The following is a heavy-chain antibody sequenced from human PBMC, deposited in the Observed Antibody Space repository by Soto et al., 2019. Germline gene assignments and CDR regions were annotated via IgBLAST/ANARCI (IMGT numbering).Heavy chain of an antibody. CDR1: GGSFTSNNW. CDR2: ICRTGST. V-gene: IGHV4-4*02. CDR3: ASRDPGTSVDY. D-gene: IGHD1-7*01. Sequence: PSETLSLTCAVSGGSFTSNNWWTWDRQPPGQGLEWIGEICRTGSTNYNPSLKSRVTISLDKSENQFSLKVISLTAADTAVYYCASRDPGTSVDYWGQGTLVTVSS. J-gene: IGHJ4*02.